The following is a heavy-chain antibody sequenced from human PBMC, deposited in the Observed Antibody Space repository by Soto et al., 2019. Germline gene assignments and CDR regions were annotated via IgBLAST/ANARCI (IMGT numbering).Heavy chain of an antibody. Sequence: SETLSLTCTVSGGSISSYYWSWIRQPPGKGLEWIGYIYYSGSTNYNPSLKSRVTISVDTSKNQFSLQLTSVTAADTAVYYCARGRTQTFDPWGQGTLVTVSS. V-gene: IGHV4-59*01. CDR2: IYYSGST. J-gene: IGHJ5*02. CDR1: GGSISSYY. CDR3: ARGRTQTFDP.